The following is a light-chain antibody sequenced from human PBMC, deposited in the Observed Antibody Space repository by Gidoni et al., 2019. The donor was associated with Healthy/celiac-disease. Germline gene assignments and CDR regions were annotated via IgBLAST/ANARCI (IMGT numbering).Light chain of an antibody. Sequence: EIVLTQSPGNLYLSPGERATLSCRASQSVSSCYLAWYQQKPGQAPRLLIYGASSRATGIPDRFSGSGSGTDFTLTISRLEPEDFAVYYCQQYGSSPQTFGQGTKVEIK. CDR2: GAS. CDR3: QQYGSSPQT. J-gene: IGKJ1*01. CDR1: QSVSSCY. V-gene: IGKV3-20*01.